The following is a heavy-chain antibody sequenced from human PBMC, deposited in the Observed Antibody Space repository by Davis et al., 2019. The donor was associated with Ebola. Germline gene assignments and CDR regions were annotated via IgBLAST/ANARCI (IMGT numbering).Heavy chain of an antibody. CDR2: IHYTGDT. CDR3: ARARPYYYYDSSGYYANDAFDI. D-gene: IGHD3-22*01. J-gene: IGHJ3*02. Sequence: SETLSLTCALYGGSFSGYYWSWIRQPPGKGLEWIGYIHYTGDTKSNTALKSRVTISVDTSKNQFSLKLISVTAADTTVYYCARARPYYYYDSSGYYANDAFDIWGQGTMVTVSS. V-gene: IGHV4-59*12. CDR1: GGSFSGYY.